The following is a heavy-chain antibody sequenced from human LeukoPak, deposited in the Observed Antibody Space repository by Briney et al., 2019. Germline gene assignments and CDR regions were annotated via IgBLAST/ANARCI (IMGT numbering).Heavy chain of an antibody. J-gene: IGHJ5*02. CDR1: GGSFSGYY. CDR3: ARGPYYGSGSYHRKGWFDP. D-gene: IGHD3-10*01. V-gene: IGHV4-34*01. CDR2: INHSGST. Sequence: SETLSLTCAVYGGSFSGYYWSWIRQPPGKGLEWIGEINHSGSTNYNPSLKSRVTISVDTSKDQFSLKLSSVTAADTAVYYCARGPYYGSGSYHRKGWFDPWGQGTLVTVSS.